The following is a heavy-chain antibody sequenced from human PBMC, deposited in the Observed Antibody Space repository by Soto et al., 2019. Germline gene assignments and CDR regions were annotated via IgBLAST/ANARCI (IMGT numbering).Heavy chain of an antibody. J-gene: IGHJ6*03. CDR3: ARGPYDFWSGYYHYYYYYMDV. Sequence: ASVKVSCKASGYTFTSYDINWVRQAAGQGLEWMGWMNPNSGNTGYAQKFQGRVTMTSNTSIRTAYMELSSLRSEDTAVYYCARGPYDFWSGYYHYYYYYMDVWGKGTTVTVSS. D-gene: IGHD3-3*01. CDR2: MNPNSGNT. V-gene: IGHV1-8*01. CDR1: GYTFTSYD.